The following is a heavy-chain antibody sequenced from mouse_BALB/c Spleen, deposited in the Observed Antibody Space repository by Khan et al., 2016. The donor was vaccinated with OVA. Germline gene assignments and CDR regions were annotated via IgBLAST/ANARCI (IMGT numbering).Heavy chain of an antibody. Sequence: EVQLQESGPGLVKPSQSLSLTCTVTGYSITSDYAWNWIRQFPGNKLEWMGYISYSGRTSYNPSLKSRISITRDTSKNQFFLKLNSVTTEDTATYYGARSVTITTVVATDFDYWGQGTTLTVSS. V-gene: IGHV3-2*02. D-gene: IGHD1-1*01. CDR2: ISYSGRT. CDR3: ARSVTITTVVATDFDY. CDR1: GYSITSDYA. J-gene: IGHJ2*01.